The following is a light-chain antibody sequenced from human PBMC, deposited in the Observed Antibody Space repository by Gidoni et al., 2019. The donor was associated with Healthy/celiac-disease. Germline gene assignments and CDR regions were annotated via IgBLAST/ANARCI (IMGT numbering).Light chain of an antibody. Sequence: IVMTQSPLPLPVTPGEPASISCRSSQSLLHSNGYNYLDWYLQKPGQSPQLLIYLGSNRASGVPDRFSGSGSGTDFTLKISRVEAEDVGVYYCMQALQTSYTFXQXTKLEIK. CDR1: QSLLHSNGYNY. J-gene: IGKJ2*01. V-gene: IGKV2-28*01. CDR2: LGS. CDR3: MQALQTSYT.